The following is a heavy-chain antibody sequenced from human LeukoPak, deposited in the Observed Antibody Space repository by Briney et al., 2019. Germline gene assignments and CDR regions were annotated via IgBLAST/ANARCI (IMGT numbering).Heavy chain of an antibody. J-gene: IGHJ3*02. D-gene: IGHD5/OR15-5a*01. CDR3: AKDTSVGAFDI. CDR1: CITFSSYA. V-gene: IGHV3-23*01. CDR2: NSGSDRST. Sequence: GFLRPSCAASCITFSSYAMSWVRPAPGKGVGLVSGNSGSDRSTHYAHSVKGRFIISRDNSKNTLYLQKNSLRAEDTAVYYCAKDTSVGAFDIWGQRTMVTVSS.